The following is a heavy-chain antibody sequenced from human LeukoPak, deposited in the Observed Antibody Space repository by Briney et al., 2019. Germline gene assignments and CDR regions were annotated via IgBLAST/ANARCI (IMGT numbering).Heavy chain of an antibody. CDR1: GYTFTSYG. V-gene: IGHV1-18*01. CDR3: ARGSVYYYDSSGYYYYYMTS. D-gene: IGHD3-22*01. Sequence: EASVKVSCKASGYTFTSYGISWVRQAPGQGLEWMGWISAYNGNTNYAQKLQGRVTMTTDTSTSTAYMELRSLRSDDTAVYYCARGSVYYYDSSGYYYYYMTSGAKGPRSPSP. CDR2: ISAYNGNT. J-gene: IGHJ6*03.